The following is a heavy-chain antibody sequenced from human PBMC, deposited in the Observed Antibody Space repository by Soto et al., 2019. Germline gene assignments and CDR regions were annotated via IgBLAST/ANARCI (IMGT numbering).Heavy chain of an antibody. J-gene: IGHJ1*01. CDR3: ARGFMH. Sequence: QGQLQQWGTGLLRPSETLSLSCGLYGASFSGFYWSWIRQAPGKGLEWIGEITNSGVANYNPSLTSRVTISVDTSKNPFSLRLNSVTAADTAVYFCARGFMHGGQGTMVIVSS. V-gene: IGHV4-34*01. CDR2: ITNSGVA. CDR1: GASFSGFY.